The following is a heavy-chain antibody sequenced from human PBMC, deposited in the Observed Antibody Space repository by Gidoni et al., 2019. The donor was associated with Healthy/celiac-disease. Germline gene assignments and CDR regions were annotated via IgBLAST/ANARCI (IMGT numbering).Heavy chain of an antibody. CDR1: GFTFSSYA. Sequence: QVQLVESGGGVVQPGRSLRLSCAASGFTFSSYAMHWVRQAPGKGLEWVAVISYDGSNKYYADSVKGRFTISRDNSKNTLYLQMNSLRAEDTAVYYCARVVGGAVAGEIDYWGQGTLVTVSS. CDR3: ARVVGGAVAGEIDY. CDR2: ISYDGSNK. D-gene: IGHD6-19*01. V-gene: IGHV3-30-3*01. J-gene: IGHJ4*02.